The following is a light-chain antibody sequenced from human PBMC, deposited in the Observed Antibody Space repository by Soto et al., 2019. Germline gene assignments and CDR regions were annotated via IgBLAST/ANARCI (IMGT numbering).Light chain of an antibody. CDR2: DAS. V-gene: IGKV3-15*01. J-gene: IGKJ1*01. Sequence: EIVMTQSPATLSVSPGERATLSCRASQSIRSNLAWYQQKPGQAPRLLIYDASSRATGIPARFSGTESGTEFTLTISSLQSEDSAVYYCQQYSDWPLSFXQGTKADIK. CDR1: QSIRSN. CDR3: QQYSDWPLS.